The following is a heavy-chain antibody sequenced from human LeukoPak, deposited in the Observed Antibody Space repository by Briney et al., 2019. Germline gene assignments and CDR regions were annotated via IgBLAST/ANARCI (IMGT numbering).Heavy chain of an antibody. D-gene: IGHD3-22*01. V-gene: IGHV3-11*06. CDR3: ARVRDSSGYYYPWFDP. J-gene: IGHJ5*02. Sequence: GGSLRLSCAASGFXFSDYYMSWIRQAPGKGLEWVSYISSSSSYTNYADSVKGRFTISRDNAKNSLYLQMNSLRAEDTAVYYCARVRDSSGYYYPWFDPWGQGTLVTVSS. CDR2: ISSSSSYT. CDR1: GFXFSDYY.